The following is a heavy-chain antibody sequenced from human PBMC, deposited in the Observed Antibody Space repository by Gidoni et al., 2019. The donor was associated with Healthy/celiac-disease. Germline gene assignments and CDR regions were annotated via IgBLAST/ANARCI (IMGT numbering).Heavy chain of an antibody. CDR1: GYSFTIYW. Sequence: EVQLVQSRAEVKKPGESLKISCKGSGYSFTIYWIAWVRQMPGKGLEWMGIIYPGNSDIRYSPSFQGQVTISADKSISTAYLQWSSLRASDTAMYYCARHESDYDAFDIWGQGTMVTVSS. J-gene: IGHJ3*02. D-gene: IGHD4-17*01. CDR3: ARHESDYDAFDI. V-gene: IGHV5-51*01. CDR2: IYPGNSDI.